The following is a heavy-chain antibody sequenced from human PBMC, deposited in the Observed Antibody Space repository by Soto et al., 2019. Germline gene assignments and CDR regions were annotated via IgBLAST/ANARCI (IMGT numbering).Heavy chain of an antibody. D-gene: IGHD6-13*01. Sequence: GGSLRLSCAGSGFTFSNYEMTWVRQAPGKGLEWVSYISRSGSSIYYADSVKGRFTISRDDAKNSLYLAMSSLRVDDTHVYYCARHSTYTAAYGGQGTLVTVSS. CDR1: GFTFSNYE. J-gene: IGHJ4*02. CDR2: ISRSGSSI. CDR3: ARHSTYTAAY. V-gene: IGHV3-48*03.